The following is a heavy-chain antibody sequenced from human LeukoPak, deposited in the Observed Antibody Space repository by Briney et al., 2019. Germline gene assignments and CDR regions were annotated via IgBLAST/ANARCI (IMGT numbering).Heavy chain of an antibody. V-gene: IGHV3-53*01. CDR3: ARVYYGSGSLHYYYYYMDV. D-gene: IGHD3-10*01. CDR1: GFTVSSNY. CDR2: IYNGGRT. J-gene: IGHJ6*03. Sequence: GGSLRLSCAASGFTVSSNYMSWVRQAPGKGLEWVSVIYNGGRTYYADSVKGRFTMSRDNSKNTLYLQMNSLRAEDTALYYCARVYYGSGSLHYYYYYMDVWGTGTTVTISS.